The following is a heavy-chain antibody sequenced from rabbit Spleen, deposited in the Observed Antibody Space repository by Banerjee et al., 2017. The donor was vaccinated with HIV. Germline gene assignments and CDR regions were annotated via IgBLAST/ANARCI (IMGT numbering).Heavy chain of an antibody. CDR3: ARAGYAGYGYANFRDYYGMDL. CDR2: INTGDGST. Sequence: QSLEESGGDLVKPGASLTLTCTVSRFSFSNIVYMSWVRQAPGKGLEWIGCINTGDGSTYYASWAKGRFTISKTSSTTVTLQMTSLTAADTATYFCARAGYAGYGYANFRDYYGMDLWGPGTLVTVS. CDR1: RFSFSNIVY. V-gene: IGHV1S40*01. J-gene: IGHJ6*01. D-gene: IGHD6-1*01.